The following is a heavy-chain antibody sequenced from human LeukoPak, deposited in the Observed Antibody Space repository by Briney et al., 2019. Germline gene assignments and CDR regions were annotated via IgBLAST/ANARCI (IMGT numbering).Heavy chain of an antibody. V-gene: IGHV3-9*01. CDR2: FSWNSAQI. D-gene: IGHD7-27*01. CDR3: AAIKWGSDFDY. Sequence: GGSLRLSCAGSGFSFDDYAMHWVRQAPGKGLEWVSGFSWNSAQIGYTDSVRGRVTVSRDNAKNSLYLQMNSPRPEDTAFYYCAAIKWGSDFDYWGQGTLVTVSS. J-gene: IGHJ4*02. CDR1: GFSFDDYA.